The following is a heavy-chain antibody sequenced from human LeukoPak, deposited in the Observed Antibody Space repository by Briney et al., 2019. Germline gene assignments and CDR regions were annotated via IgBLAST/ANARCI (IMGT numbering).Heavy chain of an antibody. CDR3: ASPVGEASPGFDH. V-gene: IGHV5-51*01. CDR1: GYSFTSYW. J-gene: IGHJ4*02. CDR2: IYPGDSDT. D-gene: IGHD3-16*01. Sequence: GGSLKISCKGSGYSFTSYWIGWVRQMPGKGLEWMGIIYPGDSDTRYSPSFQGQVTISADKSISTAYLQWSSLKASDTAMYYCASPVGEASPGFDHWGQGTLVIVSS.